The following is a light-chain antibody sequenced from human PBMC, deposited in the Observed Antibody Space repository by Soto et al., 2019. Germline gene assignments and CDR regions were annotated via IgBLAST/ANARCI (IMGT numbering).Light chain of an antibody. CDR2: TAS. J-gene: IGKJ5*01. Sequence: DIHMTQSPSSLPPSLGDTVTITCRASQSISGYLNWYQQKPGRAPKLLIYTASSLQSGVPSRFSGSGSGTDFTLTISSLQPEDVATYHCQQGYTTPSTFGQGTRLEIK. CDR3: QQGYTTPST. CDR1: QSISGY. V-gene: IGKV1-39*01.